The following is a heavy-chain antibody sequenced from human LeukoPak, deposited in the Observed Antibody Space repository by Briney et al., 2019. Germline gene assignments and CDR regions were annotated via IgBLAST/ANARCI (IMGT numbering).Heavy chain of an antibody. CDR1: GYSFTNYW. CDR3: ARQGVDLAPPDF. J-gene: IGHJ4*02. Sequence: GESLKISCKGSGYSFTNYWIGWVRQMPGKGLEWMGIIYPGDSDTRYSPSFQGQVTISADESIATAYLQWSSLKVSDTAIYYCARQGVDLAPPDFWGQGTLVTVSS. V-gene: IGHV5-51*01. CDR2: IYPGDSDT. D-gene: IGHD3-3*01.